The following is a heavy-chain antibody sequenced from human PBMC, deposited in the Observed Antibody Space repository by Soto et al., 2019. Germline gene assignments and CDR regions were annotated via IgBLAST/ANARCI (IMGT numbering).Heavy chain of an antibody. CDR1: GVTFDRYG. CDR2: ISNDGSSE. CDR3: AHQERGRYFAY. D-gene: IGHD3-10*01. J-gene: IGHJ4*02. Sequence: GGSMGVSSSAAGVTFDRYGWHWVRQAPGKGLEWVAAISNDGSSEYYADSVLGRFTISRDNPKNTLHLQMNSLKSEDTAVYSCAHQERGRYFAYWGQGTLVTVSS. V-gene: IGHV3-30*03.